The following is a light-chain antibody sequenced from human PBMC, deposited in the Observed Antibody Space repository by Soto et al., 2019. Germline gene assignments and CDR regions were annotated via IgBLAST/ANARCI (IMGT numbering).Light chain of an antibody. CDR1: QSVSSN. Sequence: EIVVTQSPATLSVFSRERANLPCMASQSVSSNLAWYQQKPGQAPRLLIYGASTRATGIPARFSGSGSGTEFTLIISSLQSEDSAVYYCQQYNSWLWTFGQGTKVDIK. CDR3: QQYNSWLWT. J-gene: IGKJ1*01. V-gene: IGKV3-15*01. CDR2: GAS.